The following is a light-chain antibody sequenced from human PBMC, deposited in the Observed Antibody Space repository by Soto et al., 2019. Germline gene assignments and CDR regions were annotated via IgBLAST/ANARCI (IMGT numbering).Light chain of an antibody. CDR3: SSYTSSSTYV. V-gene: IGLV2-14*01. J-gene: IGLJ1*01. CDR2: EVS. CDR1: GSDVGGYNY. Sequence: QSALTQPASVSGSPGQSITISCTGTGSDVGGYNYVSWYQQHPGKAPKLMIYEVSNRHSGVSNRFSGSKSGNTASLTISGLQAEDEADYYCSSYTSSSTYVFGTGTKVTVL.